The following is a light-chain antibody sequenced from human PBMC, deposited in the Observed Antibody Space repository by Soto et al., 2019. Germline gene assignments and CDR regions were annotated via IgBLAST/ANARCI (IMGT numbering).Light chain of an antibody. CDR2: GAS. J-gene: IGKJ1*01. CDR3: QQFNIWPRT. CDR1: QSVSIL. V-gene: IGKV3-15*01. Sequence: EIAMTQSPATLSVSPGERATLSCRASQSVSILLAWYQQKSGQAPRLLISGASTRATGISGRFSGSGSGTGFTLTISSLQSEDFAVYYCQQFNIWPRTFGQGTKVDIK.